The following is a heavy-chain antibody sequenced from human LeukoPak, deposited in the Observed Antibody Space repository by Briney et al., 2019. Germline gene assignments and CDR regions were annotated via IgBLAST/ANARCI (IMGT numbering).Heavy chain of an antibody. CDR2: ISTSGST. V-gene: IGHV4-59*10. CDR1: GGSFSGYY. Sequence: PSETLSLTCAVYGGSFSGYYWSWIRQPAGKGLESIGHISTSGSTNYNPSLKSRVTMSVDTSKNQFSLKLSSVTAADTAVCYCARVRYSDSSVLTRKRSYYFDYWGQGTLVTVSS. D-gene: IGHD3-22*01. CDR3: ARVRYSDSSVLTRKRSYYFDY. J-gene: IGHJ4*02.